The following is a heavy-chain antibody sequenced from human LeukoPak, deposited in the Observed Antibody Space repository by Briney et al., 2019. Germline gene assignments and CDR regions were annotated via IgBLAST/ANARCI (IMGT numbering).Heavy chain of an antibody. J-gene: IGHJ4*02. CDR3: AKWGDYDVLTGYHDSDY. V-gene: IGHV3-23*01. D-gene: IGHD3-9*01. Sequence: QAGGSLRLSCAASGFTFSNYAMSWVRQAPGKGLEWVSAVSGRDTSTYYTDPVKGRFTISRDNSKNTLYLQMNSLSAEDTAIYYCAKWGDYDVLTGYHDSDYWGQGTLVTVSS. CDR2: VSGRDTST. CDR1: GFTFSNYA.